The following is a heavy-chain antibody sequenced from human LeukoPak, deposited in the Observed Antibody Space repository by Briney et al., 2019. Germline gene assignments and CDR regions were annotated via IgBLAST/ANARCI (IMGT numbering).Heavy chain of an antibody. CDR3: ARAPTYILPRYSSGWYHLNYFDY. D-gene: IGHD6-19*01. CDR1: GGSISSSYYY. J-gene: IGHJ4*02. CDR2: IYYSGST. Sequence: KASETLSLTCTVSGGSISSSYYYWGWIRQPPGKGLEWIGSIYYSGSTYYNPSLKSRVTISVDTSKNQFSLKLSSVTAADTAVYYCARAPTYILPRYSSGWYHLNYFDYWGQGTLVTVSS. V-gene: IGHV4-39*01.